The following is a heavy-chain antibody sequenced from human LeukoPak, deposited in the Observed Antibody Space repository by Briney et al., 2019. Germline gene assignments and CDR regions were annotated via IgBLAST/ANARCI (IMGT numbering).Heavy chain of an antibody. CDR2: IKAGNGDT. D-gene: IGHD2-21*01. J-gene: IGHJ4*02. V-gene: IGHV1-3*01. CDR3: ARDDCGDTCYPGGY. Sequence: ASVKVSCKASGYIFTKYVVHWVRQAPGQRPEWMGWIKAGNGDTKYSQNFQDRLTIARDTSASTVYMELSSLTSEDTALYYCARDDCGDTCYPGGYWGQGTLVTVSS. CDR1: GYIFTKYV.